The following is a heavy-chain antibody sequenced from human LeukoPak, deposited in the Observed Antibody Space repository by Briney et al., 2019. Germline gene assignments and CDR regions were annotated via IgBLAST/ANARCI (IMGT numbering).Heavy chain of an antibody. D-gene: IGHD1-1*01. Sequence: PGGSLRLSCVVSGFTFSSYAMSWVRQTPGKGLEWVSGISGGDENTNYADSVKGRFTISRDNSKNTLYVQMNGLRVDDTAVYYCARDRLDGNNWNDCDYWGQGTLVTVSS. CDR1: GFTFSSYA. J-gene: IGHJ4*02. CDR3: ARDRLDGNNWNDCDY. CDR2: ISGGDENT. V-gene: IGHV3-23*01.